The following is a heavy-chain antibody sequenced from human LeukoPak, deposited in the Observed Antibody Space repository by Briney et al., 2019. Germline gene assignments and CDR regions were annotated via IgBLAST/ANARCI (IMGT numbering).Heavy chain of an antibody. D-gene: IGHD2-15*01. CDR1: GFTFSSYW. V-gene: IGHV3-74*01. Sequence: PGGSLRFSCAASGFTFSSYWMHWVRQAPGKGLVWVSRINSDGSSTSYADSVKGRFTISRDNAKNTLYLQMNSLRAEDTAVYYCARELYCSGGSCYSGWFDPWGQGTLVTVSS. J-gene: IGHJ5*02. CDR3: ARELYCSGGSCYSGWFDP. CDR2: INSDGSST.